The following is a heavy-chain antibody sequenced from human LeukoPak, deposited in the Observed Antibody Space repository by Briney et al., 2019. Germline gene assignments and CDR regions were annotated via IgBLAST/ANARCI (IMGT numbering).Heavy chain of an antibody. CDR3: ARETYIWGYCGGDCPYYFDY. CDR2: INPNSGGT. Sequence: ASVKVSCKASGYPFSNYGINWVRQAPGQGLEWMGRINPNSGGTNYAQKFQGRVTMTRDTSISTAYMELSRLRSDDTAVYYCARETYIWGYCGGDCPYYFDYWGQGTLVTVSS. J-gene: IGHJ4*02. CDR1: GYPFSNYG. D-gene: IGHD2-21*02. V-gene: IGHV1-2*06.